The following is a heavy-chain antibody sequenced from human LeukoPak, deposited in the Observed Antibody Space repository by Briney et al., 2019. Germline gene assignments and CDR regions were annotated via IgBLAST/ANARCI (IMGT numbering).Heavy chain of an antibody. Sequence: ASVKVSCKASGYTFTSYDINWVRQATGQGLEWRGWMNPNSDNTGYAQKFQGRVTMTRNTSISTAYMELSSLRSEDTAVYYCAYSSSGWTMFDYWGQGTLVTVSS. D-gene: IGHD6-19*01. V-gene: IGHV1-8*01. CDR1: GYTFTSYD. CDR3: AYSSSGWTMFDY. J-gene: IGHJ4*02. CDR2: MNPNSDNT.